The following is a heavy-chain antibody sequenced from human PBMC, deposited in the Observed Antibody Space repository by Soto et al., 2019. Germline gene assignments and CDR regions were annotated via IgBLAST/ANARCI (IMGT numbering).Heavy chain of an antibody. V-gene: IGHV4-4*07. CDR1: FGSINTEY. D-gene: IGHD3-3*02. J-gene: IGHJ5*02. CDR2: VYTTGCT. Sequence: SQTLPLTGTLGFGSINTEYWRYIRQSARKRLQWIGRVYTTGCTNYNPSLKSRVTISVDTSRNQFSLSLRYVTAADTAVYYCERDLNFIFDDCADMRWNLDPWSQGTLVTVSS. CDR3: ERDLNFIFDDCADMRWNLDP.